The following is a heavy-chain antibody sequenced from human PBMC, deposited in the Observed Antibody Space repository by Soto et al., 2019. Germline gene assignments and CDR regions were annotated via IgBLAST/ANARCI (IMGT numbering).Heavy chain of an antibody. D-gene: IGHD6-13*01. J-gene: IGHJ1*01. CDR3: AKDRLRGIAAAGYFQH. CDR1: GFTFSSYG. V-gene: IGHV3-30*18. Sequence: QVQLVESGGGVVQPGRSLRLSCAASGFTFSSYGMHWVRQAPGKGLEWVAVISYDGSNKYYADSVKGRFTISRDNSKNTLYLQMNSLRAEDTAVYYCAKDRLRGIAAAGYFQHWGQGTLVTVSS. CDR2: ISYDGSNK.